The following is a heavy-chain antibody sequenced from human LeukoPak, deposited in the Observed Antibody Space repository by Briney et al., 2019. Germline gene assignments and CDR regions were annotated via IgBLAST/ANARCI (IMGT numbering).Heavy chain of an antibody. CDR1: GFTVSSNY. CDR2: IYSGGST. CDR3: ARAGSYSGSNTN. Sequence: GGSLRLSCAASGFTVSSNYMSWVRQAPGKGLEWVSVIYSGGSTYYADSVKGRFTISRDNSKNTLYLQMNSLRAEDTAVYYCARAGSYSGSNTNRGQGTLVTVSS. V-gene: IGHV3-66*02. D-gene: IGHD1-26*01. J-gene: IGHJ4*02.